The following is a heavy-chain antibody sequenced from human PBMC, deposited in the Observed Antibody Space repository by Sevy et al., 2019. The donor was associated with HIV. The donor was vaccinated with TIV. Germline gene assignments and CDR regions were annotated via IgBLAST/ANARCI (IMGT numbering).Heavy chain of an antibody. V-gene: IGHV3-7*01. CDR3: ATSGPDATFDN. D-gene: IGHD1-26*01. J-gene: IGHJ4*02. Sequence: GGSLRLSCVGSGFTFSGRWMSWVRQPTGKGLEWVANIKEDESKKYYVDSAKGRFTISRVNDKNSLYLQMNSLRDEDTAVYYCATSGPDATFDNWGQGTLVTVSS. CDR1: GFTFSGRW. CDR2: IKEDESKK.